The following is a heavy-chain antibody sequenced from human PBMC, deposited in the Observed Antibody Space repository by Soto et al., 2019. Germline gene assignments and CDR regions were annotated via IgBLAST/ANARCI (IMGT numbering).Heavy chain of an antibody. J-gene: IGHJ4*02. D-gene: IGHD3-9*01. Sequence: QVQLQESGPGLVKPSQTLSLTCTVSGGSISTAYYYWSWIRQHPGKGLEWIGYIYYIVDTNYNPSLKSRVSMSVDTSKNQFSLRLNSVTAADTAVYYCASLTKDLDSWGPGTLVTVSS. CDR3: ASLTKDLDS. CDR2: IYYIVDT. V-gene: IGHV4-31*03. CDR1: GGSISTAYYY.